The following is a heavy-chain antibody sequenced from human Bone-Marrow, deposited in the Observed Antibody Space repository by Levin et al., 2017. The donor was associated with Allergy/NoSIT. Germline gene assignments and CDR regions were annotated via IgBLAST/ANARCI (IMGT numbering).Heavy chain of an antibody. Sequence: NESGPTLVKPTQTLTLTCAFSGFSLSTSGVGVGWIRQPPGKALEWLALIYGDDDKRYSPSLEDRLTITKDTSKNQVILTMTNVHPVDTATFYCAHKPPGSTHLDYWGQGTLVTVSS. CDR1: GFSLSTSGVG. J-gene: IGHJ4*02. CDR3: AHKPPGSTHLDY. V-gene: IGHV2-5*02. D-gene: IGHD1-14*01. CDR2: IYGDDDK.